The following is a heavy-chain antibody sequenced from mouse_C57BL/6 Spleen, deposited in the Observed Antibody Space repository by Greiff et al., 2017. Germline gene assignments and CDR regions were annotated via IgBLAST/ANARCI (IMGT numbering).Heavy chain of an antibody. CDR2: IYPGSGST. J-gene: IGHJ2*01. CDR3: ARVDLLLYYFDY. CDR1: GYTFTSYW. D-gene: IGHD2-1*01. V-gene: IGHV1-55*01. Sequence: QVQLKQPGAELVKPGASVKMSCKASGYTFTSYWITWVKQRPGQGLEWIGDIYPGSGSTNYNEKFKSKATLTVDTSSSTAYMQLSSLTSEDSAVYYCARVDLLLYYFDYWGQGTTLTVSS.